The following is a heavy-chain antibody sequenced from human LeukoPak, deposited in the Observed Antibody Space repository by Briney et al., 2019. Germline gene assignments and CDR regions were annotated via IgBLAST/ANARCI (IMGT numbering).Heavy chain of an antibody. CDR3: VRLFRNWSDGGVDQ. V-gene: IGHV5-51*01. CDR2: IYPGDSDT. D-gene: IGHD1-1*01. Sequence: SLQISSEASGYSFTKYWICCVRQMSRKDREWMVIIYPGDSDTRYSPSSQGQVTISADKSISTAYLQWSSLQASDTAMYYCVRLFRNWSDGGVDQWGQGTLVTVSS. CDR1: GYSFTKYW. J-gene: IGHJ4*02.